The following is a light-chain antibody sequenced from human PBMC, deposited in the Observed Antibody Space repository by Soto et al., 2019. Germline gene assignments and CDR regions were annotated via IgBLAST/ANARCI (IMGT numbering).Light chain of an antibody. Sequence: DIKMTQSPSSLSASVGDRVTITCRASQNISNYLNWYQQKSGTAPKLLIHTASTLQSGVPARFSGRGSGPEFTLTISRVQPDDFAIYFCQQSYSTPPTFGQGTTLEIK. CDR3: QQSYSTPPT. CDR1: QNISNY. V-gene: IGKV1-39*01. J-gene: IGKJ2*01. CDR2: TAS.